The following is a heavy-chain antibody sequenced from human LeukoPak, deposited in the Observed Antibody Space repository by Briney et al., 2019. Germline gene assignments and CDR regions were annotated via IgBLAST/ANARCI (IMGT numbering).Heavy chain of an antibody. Sequence: GASVKVSCKASGYTFTGYYMHWVRQAPGQGLEWMGWINPNSGGTNYAQKFQGWVTMTRDTSISTAYMELSRLTSDDTAVYYCARAYGSGRTHDSYYFDYWGQGTLVTVSS. J-gene: IGHJ4*02. V-gene: IGHV1-2*04. CDR1: GYTFTGYY. D-gene: IGHD3-10*01. CDR3: ARAYGSGRTHDSYYFDY. CDR2: INPNSGGT.